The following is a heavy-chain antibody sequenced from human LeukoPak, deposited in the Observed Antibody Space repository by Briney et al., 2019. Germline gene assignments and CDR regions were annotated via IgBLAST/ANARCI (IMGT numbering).Heavy chain of an antibody. J-gene: IGHJ4*02. CDR3: ARTDSSNYLDY. D-gene: IGHD3-22*01. CDR2: IYYSGNT. Sequence: SETLSLTCTVSGGSISSGGYYWSWIRQHPGKGLEWIGYIYYSGNTYYNPSLKSRVTISVDTSKNQFSLKLSSVTAADTAVYYCARTDSSNYLDYWGRGTLVTVSS. V-gene: IGHV4-31*03. CDR1: GGSISSGGYY.